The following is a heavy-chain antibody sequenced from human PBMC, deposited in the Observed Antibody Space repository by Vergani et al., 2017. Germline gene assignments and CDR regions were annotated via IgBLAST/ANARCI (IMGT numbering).Heavy chain of an antibody. V-gene: IGHV3-23*01. CDR3: AKGSKGSSWYTPNDY. Sequence: EVQLLESGGGLVQPGGSLRLSCAASGFTFSSYAMSWVRLAPGKGLEWVSAISGSGGSTYYADSVKGRFTISRDNSKNTLYLQMNSLRAEDTAVYYCAKGSKGSSWYTPNDYWGEGTLVTVSS. CDR2: ISGSGGST. D-gene: IGHD6-13*01. CDR1: GFTFSSYA. J-gene: IGHJ4*02.